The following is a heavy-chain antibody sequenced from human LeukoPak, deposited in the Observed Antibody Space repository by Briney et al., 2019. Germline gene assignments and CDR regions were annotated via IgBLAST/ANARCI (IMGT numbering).Heavy chain of an antibody. CDR1: GGSFSGYY. Sequence: SETLSLTCAVYGGSFSGYYWSWIRQPPAKGLEWIGEINHSGSTNYNPSLKSRVTISVETPKNQFSLKLSSVTAADTAVYYCARGVELGYCSGGSCSNDYWGQGTLVTVSS. V-gene: IGHV4-34*01. D-gene: IGHD2-15*01. CDR3: ARGVELGYCSGGSCSNDY. CDR2: INHSGST. J-gene: IGHJ4*02.